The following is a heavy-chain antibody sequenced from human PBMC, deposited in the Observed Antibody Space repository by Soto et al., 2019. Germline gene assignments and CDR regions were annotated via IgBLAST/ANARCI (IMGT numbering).Heavy chain of an antibody. CDR3: ARDSLKGNYVDP. CDR1: GGSISSGGYA. CDR2: IYHSGYT. D-gene: IGHD1-7*01. V-gene: IGHV4-30-2*01. J-gene: IGHJ5*02. Sequence: SETLSLTCAVSGGSISSGGYAWNWIRQPPGKGLEWIGYIYHSGYTSYNPSLKNRVTISVDKSKNQFSLTLSFVTAADTAVYYCARDSLKGNYVDPWGQGTLVTVS.